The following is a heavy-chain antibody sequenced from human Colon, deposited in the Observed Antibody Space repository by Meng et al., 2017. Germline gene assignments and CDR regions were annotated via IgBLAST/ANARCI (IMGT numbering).Heavy chain of an antibody. CDR3: ARVNGDFDEAWFDP. D-gene: IGHD2-21*02. V-gene: IGHV4-61*08. Sequence: VALQESGPGLVGPSETLSLTCTFSGGSVSSGDYYWSWIRQPPGKGLEWLGYVYYTGNTNYNPSLKNRVTISLDTSNNQFSLKLTSMTAADAAIYYCARVNGDFDEAWFDPWGQGTLVTVSS. CDR2: VYYTGNT. J-gene: IGHJ5*02. CDR1: GGSVSSGDYY.